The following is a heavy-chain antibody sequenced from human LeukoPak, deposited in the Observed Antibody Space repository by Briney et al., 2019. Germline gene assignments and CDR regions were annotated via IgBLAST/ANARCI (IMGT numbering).Heavy chain of an antibody. J-gene: IGHJ4*02. CDR2: ISGSGGST. CDR1: GFTFSSYA. V-gene: IGHV3-23*01. Sequence: GGSLRLSCAASGFTFSSYAMSWVRQGPGKGLEWVSAISGSGGSTYYADSVKGRFTISRDNSKNTLYLQMNSLRAEDTAVYYCAKVPGQIYYFDYWGQGTLVTVSS. CDR3: AKVPGQIYYFDY.